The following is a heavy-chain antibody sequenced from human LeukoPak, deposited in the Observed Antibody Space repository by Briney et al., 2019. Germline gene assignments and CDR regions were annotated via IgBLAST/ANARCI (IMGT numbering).Heavy chain of an antibody. Sequence: GGSLRLSCAASGFTVSDAWMHWVRQAPGGGLEWVGRIKSKPDGGTTDYAAPVKGRFTISRDESESALYLQMSSLTTDDTAVYYCVAREAWGKGTLVTVSS. CDR2: IKSKPDGGTT. V-gene: IGHV3-15*01. CDR1: GFTVSDAW. CDR3: VAREA. J-gene: IGHJ5*02.